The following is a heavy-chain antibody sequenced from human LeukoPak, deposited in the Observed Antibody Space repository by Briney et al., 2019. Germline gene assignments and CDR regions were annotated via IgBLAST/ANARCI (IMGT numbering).Heavy chain of an antibody. CDR2: ISAYNGNT. V-gene: IGHV1-18*01. CDR3: ARDHYYGSGSYYQTFDY. D-gene: IGHD3-10*01. J-gene: IGHJ4*02. CDR1: GYTFTSYG. Sequence: ASVKVPCKASGYTFTSYGISWVRQAPGQGLEWMGWISAYNGNTNYAQKLQGRVTMTTDTSTSTAYMELRSLRSDDTAVYYCARDHYYGSGSYYQTFDYWGQGTLVTVSS.